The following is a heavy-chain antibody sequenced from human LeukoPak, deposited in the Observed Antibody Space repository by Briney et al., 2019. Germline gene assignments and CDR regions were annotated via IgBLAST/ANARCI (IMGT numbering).Heavy chain of an antibody. D-gene: IGHD3-22*01. V-gene: IGHV3-53*01. CDR1: GFTVSSNY. CDR2: ICSGGST. Sequence: GGSLRLSCAASGFTVSSNYMSWVRQAPGKGLEWVSVICSGGSTYYADSVKGRFTISRDDSKNTLYLQMNSLRAEDTAVYYCATRVSSGPSHWGQGTLVTVSS. J-gene: IGHJ4*02. CDR3: ATRVSSGPSH.